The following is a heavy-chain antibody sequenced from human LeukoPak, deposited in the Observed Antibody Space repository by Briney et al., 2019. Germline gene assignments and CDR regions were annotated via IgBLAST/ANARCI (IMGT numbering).Heavy chain of an antibody. CDR3: ARDGRGYSGYDFTDY. D-gene: IGHD5-12*01. V-gene: IGHV4-39*07. J-gene: IGHJ4*02. CDR1: GGSISSSSYY. Sequence: SETLSLTCTVSGGSISSSSYYWGWIRQPPGKGLEWIGSIYYSGSTYYNPSLKSRVTISVDTSKNQFSLKLSSVTAADTAVYYCARDGRGYSGYDFTDYWGQGTLVTVSS. CDR2: IYYSGST.